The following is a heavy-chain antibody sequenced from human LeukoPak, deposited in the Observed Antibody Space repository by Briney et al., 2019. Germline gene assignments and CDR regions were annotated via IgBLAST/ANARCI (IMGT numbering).Heavy chain of an antibody. CDR3: ATNAFGYYYYYMDV. D-gene: IGHD3-10*01. CDR2: IIPIFGTA. CDR1: GGTFSSYA. J-gene: IGHJ6*03. Sequence: GSSVKVSCKASGGTFSSYAISWVRQAPGQGLGWMGGIIPIFGTANYAQKFQGRVTITTDESTSTAYMELSSLRSEDTAVYYCATNAFGYYYYYMDVWGKGTTVTVSS. V-gene: IGHV1-69*05.